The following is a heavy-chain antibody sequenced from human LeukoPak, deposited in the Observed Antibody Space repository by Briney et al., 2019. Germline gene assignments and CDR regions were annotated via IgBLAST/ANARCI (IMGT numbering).Heavy chain of an antibody. CDR3: ARGGLKCSGGSCYSRESAFDI. Sequence: GGSLRLSCAASGFTVSSNYMSWVRQAPGKGLEWVSVIYSGGSTYYADSVKGRFTISRDNSKNTLYLQMNSLRAEDTAVYYCARGGLKCSGGSCYSRESAFDIWGQGTMVTVSS. CDR1: GFTVSSNY. J-gene: IGHJ3*02. D-gene: IGHD2-15*01. CDR2: IYSGGST. V-gene: IGHV3-66*02.